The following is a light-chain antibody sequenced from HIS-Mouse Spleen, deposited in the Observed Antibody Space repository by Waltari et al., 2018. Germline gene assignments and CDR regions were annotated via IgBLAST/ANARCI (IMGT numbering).Light chain of an antibody. CDR2: EAN. Sequence: NFMLTQPHSVSESPGKTVTISCTRSSGSIASNYVQWYQQRPGSAPTTVIYEANQRPSGVPYRVSGSVDSSSNSSSLTISGLKTEDEADYYCQSYDSSNVVFGGGTKLTVL. CDR3: QSYDSSNVV. CDR1: SGSIASNY. J-gene: IGLJ2*01. V-gene: IGLV6-57*04.